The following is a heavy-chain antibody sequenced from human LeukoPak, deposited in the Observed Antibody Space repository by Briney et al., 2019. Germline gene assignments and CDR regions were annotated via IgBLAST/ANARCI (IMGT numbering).Heavy chain of an antibody. J-gene: IGHJ4*02. D-gene: IGHD3-10*01. CDR1: GYTFTSYY. CDR2: INPSGGST. V-gene: IGHV1-46*01. CDR3: ARRRGSGSYQMDY. Sequence: ASVKVSCEASGYTFTSYYMNWVRRAPGQGLEWMGMINPSGGSTSYAQKFQGRVTMTRDTSISTAYMELSRLRSDDTAVYYCARRRGSGSYQMDYWGQGTLVTVSS.